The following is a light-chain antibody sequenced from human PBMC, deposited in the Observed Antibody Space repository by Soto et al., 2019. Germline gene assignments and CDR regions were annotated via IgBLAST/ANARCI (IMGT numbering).Light chain of an antibody. Sequence: PALTQPASVSGSPGQSITISCTGTSSDVGGYNYVSWYQHHPGKAPKLLIYDVSNRPSGISNRFSGSKSDNTASLTISGLQPEDEADYYCSSYTTSNTRQIVFGTGTKVTVL. CDR2: DVS. CDR3: SSYTTSNTRQIV. CDR1: SSDVGGYNY. V-gene: IGLV2-14*03. J-gene: IGLJ1*01.